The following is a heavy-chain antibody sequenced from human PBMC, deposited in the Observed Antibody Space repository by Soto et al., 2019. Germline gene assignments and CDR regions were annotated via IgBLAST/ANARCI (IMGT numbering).Heavy chain of an antibody. CDR2: ISSSGSTI. D-gene: IGHD2-8*01. V-gene: IGHV3-48*03. Sequence: EVQLVESGGGLVQPGGSLRLSCAASGFTFSSYEMNWVRQAPGKGLEWVSYISSSGSTIYYADSVKGRFTISRDNAKNSLYLQMNSLRAEDTAVYYCARDRDCTNGVCYYYYYYGMGVWGQGTTVTVSS. CDR3: ARDRDCTNGVCYYYYYYGMGV. J-gene: IGHJ6*02. CDR1: GFTFSSYE.